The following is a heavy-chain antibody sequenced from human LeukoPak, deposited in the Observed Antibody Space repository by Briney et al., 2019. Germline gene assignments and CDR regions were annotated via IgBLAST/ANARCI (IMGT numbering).Heavy chain of an antibody. J-gene: IGHJ4*02. Sequence: PGGSLRLSCAASRFTFSTYSMNWVRQAPGKGLEWVSSIRSSSTYKHYADSVNGRFTISRDNAKNSLYLQMNSLRAEDTAVYYCARGRYSSRSGGYYFDFWGQGTLVTVSS. CDR2: IRSSSTYK. V-gene: IGHV3-21*01. CDR1: RFTFSTYS. CDR3: ARGRYSSRSGGYYFDF. D-gene: IGHD6-13*01.